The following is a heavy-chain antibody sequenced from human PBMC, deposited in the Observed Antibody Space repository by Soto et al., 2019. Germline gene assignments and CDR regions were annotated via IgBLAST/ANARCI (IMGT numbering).Heavy chain of an antibody. D-gene: IGHD2-15*01. Sequence: EVQLVESGGGLVQPGGSLRLSCAASGFTFSSYDMNWVRQAPGKGLEWISYISTSSRAIHYADSVKGRFTISRDNVKNSLYLQMNKLKDEDTAVYYCARDRGYCNGGSCYYMDVWGKGTTGTVSS. CDR2: ISTSSRAI. CDR1: GFTFSSYD. V-gene: IGHV3-48*02. J-gene: IGHJ6*03. CDR3: ARDRGYCNGGSCYYMDV.